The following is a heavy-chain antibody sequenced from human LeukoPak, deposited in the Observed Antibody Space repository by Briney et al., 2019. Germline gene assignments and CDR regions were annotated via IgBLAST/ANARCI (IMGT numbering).Heavy chain of an antibody. CDR1: GFTFSNYA. J-gene: IGHJ5*02. CDR2: ISYDGSNK. Sequence: PGRSLRLSCAASGFTFSNYAMHWVRQAPGKGLEWVAVISYDGSNKYYADSVKGRFTISRDNSKNTLYLQMNSLRAEDTAVYYCARDQQGFDPWGQGTLVTASS. V-gene: IGHV3-30*04. CDR3: ARDQQGFDP.